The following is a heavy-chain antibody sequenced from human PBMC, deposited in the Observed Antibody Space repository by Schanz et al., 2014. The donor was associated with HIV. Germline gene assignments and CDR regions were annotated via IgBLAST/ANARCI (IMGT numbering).Heavy chain of an antibody. CDR2: IKEDGSET. J-gene: IGHJ5*02. V-gene: IGHV3-7*01. CDR1: GFSLSCCG. Sequence: VQLVESGGGVVQPGRSLKLSCAASGFSLSCCGMHWVRQAPGKGLEWVAKIKEDGSETYYVGSVTGRFTISRDNTKKSLYLQMNSLRAEDTAVYYCAKEEWFRFDPWGQGTLVTVSS. D-gene: IGHD3-3*01. CDR3: AKEEWFRFDP.